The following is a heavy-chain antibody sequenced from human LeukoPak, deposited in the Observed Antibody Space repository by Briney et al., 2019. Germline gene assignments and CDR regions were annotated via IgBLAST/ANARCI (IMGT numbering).Heavy chain of an antibody. CDR1: GYSFTNYW. J-gene: IGHJ4*02. Sequence: GESLKISCKGSGYSFTNYWIGWVRQMPGKGLEWMGIIYPGDPDTRYSPSFQGQVTISADKSISTAYLQWSSLKASDTAMYYCARRIGYCSSTSCPHFDYWGQGTLVTVSS. D-gene: IGHD2-2*01. CDR3: ARRIGYCSSTSCPHFDY. V-gene: IGHV5-51*01. CDR2: IYPGDPDT.